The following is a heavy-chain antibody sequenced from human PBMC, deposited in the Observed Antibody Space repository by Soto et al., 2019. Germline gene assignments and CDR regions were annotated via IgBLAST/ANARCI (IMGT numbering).Heavy chain of an antibody. CDR1: GFILSSYD. CDR3: ARGFGSFYYMDV. CDR2: IGTAGDT. J-gene: IGHJ6*03. D-gene: IGHD3-10*01. V-gene: IGHV3-13*01. Sequence: EVQLVESGGGLVQPGGSLRLSCAASGFILSSYDMHWVRQAPGRGLEWVSVIGTAGDTSYRGSVKGRFTISREKANNSLYLQMNSLLAGDTAVYYCARGFGSFYYMDVWGKGTTVTVSS.